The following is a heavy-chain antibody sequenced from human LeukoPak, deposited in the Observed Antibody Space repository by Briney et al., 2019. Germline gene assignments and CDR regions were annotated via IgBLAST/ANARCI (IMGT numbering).Heavy chain of an antibody. D-gene: IGHD1-26*01. V-gene: IGHV4-39*01. CDR2: IYYSGST. Sequence: SETLSLTCTVSGGSISSSSYYWGWIRQPPGKGLEWIGSIYYSGSTYYNPSLKSRVTISVDTSKNQFSLKLSSVTAADTAVYYCARHKRERELRPYYYYGMDVWGQGTTVTVSS. CDR3: ARHKRERELRPYYYYGMDV. CDR1: GGSISSSSYY. J-gene: IGHJ6*02.